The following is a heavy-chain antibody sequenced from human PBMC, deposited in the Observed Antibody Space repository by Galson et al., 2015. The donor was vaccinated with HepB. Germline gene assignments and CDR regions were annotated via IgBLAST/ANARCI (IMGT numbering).Heavy chain of an antibody. CDR3: AHRRGGSSAFDI. CDR2: IYWDDDK. V-gene: IGHV2-5*02. Sequence: PALVKPPQTLTLTCTFSGFSLSTSGVGVGWIRQPPGKALEWLALIYWDDDKRYSPSLKSRLTITKDTSKNQVVLTMNNMDPLDTATYYCAHRRGGSSAFDIWGQGTIVTVSS. J-gene: IGHJ3*02. CDR1: GFSLSTSGVG. D-gene: IGHD3-16*01.